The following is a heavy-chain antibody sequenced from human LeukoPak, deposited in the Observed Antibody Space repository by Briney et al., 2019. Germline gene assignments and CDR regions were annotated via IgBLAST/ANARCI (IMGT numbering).Heavy chain of an antibody. V-gene: IGHV3-7*01. J-gene: IGHJ6*02. Sequence: GGSLRLTCTASGFTFSDYWMSWVRQAPGKGPEWVANIKQDGSDKYYVDSVKGRFTISRDNAKNALYLQVNSLRPEDTAVYYCARGEFAWIQGSYGLNVWGQGTTVTVSS. CDR2: IKQDGSDK. CDR3: ARGEFAWIQGSYGLNV. CDR1: GFTFSDYW. D-gene: IGHD5-18*01.